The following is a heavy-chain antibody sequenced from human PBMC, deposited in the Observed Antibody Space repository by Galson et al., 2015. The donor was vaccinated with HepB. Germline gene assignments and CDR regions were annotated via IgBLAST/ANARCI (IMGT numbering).Heavy chain of an antibody. V-gene: IGHV3-23*01. CDR1: GFTFSSYA. CDR2: ISGSGGST. CDR3: AKVSETNDFWLWFDY. D-gene: IGHD3-3*01. J-gene: IGHJ4*02. Sequence: SLRLSCAASGFTFSSYAMSWVRQAPGKGLEWVSAISGSGGSTYYADSVKGRFAISRDNSKNTLYLQMNSLRAEDTAVYYCAKVSETNDFWLWFDYWGQGTLVTVSS.